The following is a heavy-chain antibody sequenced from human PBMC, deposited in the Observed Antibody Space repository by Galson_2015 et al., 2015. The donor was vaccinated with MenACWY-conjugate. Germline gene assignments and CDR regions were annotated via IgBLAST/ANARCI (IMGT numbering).Heavy chain of an antibody. Sequence: SLRLSCAASGFTFSNYWMHWVRQVPEKGLEWLSRIDNDGNRITYADSVKGRFTISRDNAKNTLYLQINSVRADDTAVYYCSRGGEAKLIIVGGISDIWGQGTTVTVSS. V-gene: IGHV3-74*01. J-gene: IGHJ3*02. CDR3: SRGGEAKLIIVGGISDI. CDR2: IDNDGNRI. CDR1: GFTFSNYW. D-gene: IGHD1-26*01.